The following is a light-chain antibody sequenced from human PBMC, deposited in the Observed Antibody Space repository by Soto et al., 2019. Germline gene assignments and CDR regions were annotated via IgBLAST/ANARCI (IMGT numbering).Light chain of an antibody. V-gene: IGLV1-44*01. J-gene: IGLJ3*02. CDR3: ATWDDSLNGWV. CDR1: SSNIGSNT. Sequence: QSVLTQPPSASGTPGQRVTISCSGSSSNIGSNTVNWCQQLPGTAPKLLLYSNNQRPSGVPDRISGSKSGTSASLAISGLQAEDEADYYCATWDDSLNGWVFGGGTKLTVL. CDR2: SNN.